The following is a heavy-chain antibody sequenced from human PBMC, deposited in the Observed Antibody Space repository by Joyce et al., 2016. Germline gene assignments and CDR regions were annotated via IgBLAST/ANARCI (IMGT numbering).Heavy chain of an antibody. CDR2: IYHSGST. J-gene: IGHJ4*02. CDR1: SGSISGTSW. CDR3: AENGYYAIDH. V-gene: IGHV4-4*02. D-gene: IGHD3-22*01. Sequence: QVQLQESGPGLVKPSGTLSLTCAVSSGSISGTSWWSWVRQSPGGGLEWIGEIYHSGSTNNNPSLKSRVTISVDKAKNQFSLKLSSVTAADTAVYYCAENGYYAIDHWGQGTLVTVSS.